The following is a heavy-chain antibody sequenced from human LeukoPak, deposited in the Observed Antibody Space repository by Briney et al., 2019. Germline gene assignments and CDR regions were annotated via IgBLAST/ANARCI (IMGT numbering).Heavy chain of an antibody. V-gene: IGHV4-59*01. J-gene: IGHJ5*02. Sequence: SETLSLTCTVSGGSISSYYWSWIRQPPGKGLEWIGYIYYSGSTNYNPSLKSRVTISVDTSKNQISLKLSSVTAADTAVYYCARSQGDFWSGYIDWFDPWGQGTLVTVSS. CDR3: ARSQGDFWSGYIDWFDP. CDR1: GGSISSYY. CDR2: IYYSGST. D-gene: IGHD3-3*01.